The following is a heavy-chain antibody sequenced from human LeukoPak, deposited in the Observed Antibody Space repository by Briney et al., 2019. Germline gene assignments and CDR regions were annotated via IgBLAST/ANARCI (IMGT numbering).Heavy chain of an antibody. CDR3: AKQESGYYFDY. CDR1: GGSISSYY. D-gene: IGHD3-10*01. J-gene: IGHJ4*02. Sequence: PSETLSLTYTVSGGSISSYYWSWIRQPPGKGLEWIGYIYYSGSTNYNPSLESRVTMSVDTSKNQFSLRLSSVTAADTAVYYCAKQESGYYFDYWGQGTLVTVSS. V-gene: IGHV4-59*08. CDR2: IYYSGST.